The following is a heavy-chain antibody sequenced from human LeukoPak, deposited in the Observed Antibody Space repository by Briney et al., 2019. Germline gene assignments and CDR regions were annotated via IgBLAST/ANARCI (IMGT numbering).Heavy chain of an antibody. Sequence: TSETLSLTCTVSGGSISSSYWSWIRQPPGKGLEWIGYIYYSGSTNYNPSLKSRVTISVDTSKNQFSLKLSSVTAADTAVYYCAKTYDFWSGSLGWFDPWGQGTLVTVSS. V-gene: IGHV4-59*01. CDR2: IYYSGST. D-gene: IGHD3-3*01. CDR1: GGSISSSY. J-gene: IGHJ5*02. CDR3: AKTYDFWSGSLGWFDP.